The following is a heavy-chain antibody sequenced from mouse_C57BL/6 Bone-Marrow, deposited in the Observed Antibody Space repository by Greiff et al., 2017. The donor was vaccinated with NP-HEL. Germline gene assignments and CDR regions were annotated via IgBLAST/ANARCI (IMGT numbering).Heavy chain of an antibody. V-gene: IGHV5-4*01. CDR3: ARDRDGYDTYYFDY. D-gene: IGHD2-2*01. J-gene: IGHJ2*01. Sequence: EVKLMESGGGLVKPGGSLKLSCAASGFTFSSYAMSWVRQTPEKRLEWVATISDGGSYTYYPDNVKGRFTISRDNAKNNLYLQMSHLKSEDTAMYYCARDRDGYDTYYFDYWGQGTTLTVSS. CDR1: GFTFSSYA. CDR2: ISDGGSYT.